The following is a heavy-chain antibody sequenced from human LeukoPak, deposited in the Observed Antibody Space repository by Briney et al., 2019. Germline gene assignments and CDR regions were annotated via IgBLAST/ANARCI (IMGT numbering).Heavy chain of an antibody. V-gene: IGHV4-59*01. J-gene: IGHJ6*03. CDR2: IYYSGST. CDR1: GGSITSYY. Sequence: SETLSLTCTVSGGSITSYYWSWIQQPPGKGLEWIGYIYYSGSTNYNPSLKSRVTISVDTSKNQFSLKLRSVTAADTAVYYCARETSQKGAHYMDVWGKGTTVTISS. CDR3: ARETSQKGAHYMDV. D-gene: IGHD3-16*01.